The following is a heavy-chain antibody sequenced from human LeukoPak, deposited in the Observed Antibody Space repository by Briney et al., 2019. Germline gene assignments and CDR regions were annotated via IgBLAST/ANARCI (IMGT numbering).Heavy chain of an antibody. CDR2: ISSSSYI. CDR3: ARAPNYYDSSGYYYYYMDV. CDR1: GFTFSSYS. D-gene: IGHD3-22*01. V-gene: IGHV3-21*01. J-gene: IGHJ6*03. Sequence: PGGSLRLSCAASGFTFSSYSMNWVRQAPGKGLEWVSSISSSSYIYYADSVKGRFTISRDNAKNSLYLQMNSLRAEDTAVYYCARAPNYYDSSGYYYYYMDVWGKGTTVTVSS.